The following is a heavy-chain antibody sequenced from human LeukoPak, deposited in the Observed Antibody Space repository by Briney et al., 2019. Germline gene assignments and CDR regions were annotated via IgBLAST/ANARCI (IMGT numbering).Heavy chain of an antibody. D-gene: IGHD4-23*01. V-gene: IGHV3-21*01. J-gene: IGHJ4*02. CDR1: GFTFSSYS. CDR3: ARERPLLSYGGLFDY. CDR2: ISSSSSYI. Sequence: GGSLRLSCAASGFTFSSYSMNWVRQAPGKGLEWVSSISSSSSYIYYADSVKGRFTISRDNAKNSLYLQMNSLRAEDTAVYYCARERPLLSYGGLFDYWGQGTLVTVSS.